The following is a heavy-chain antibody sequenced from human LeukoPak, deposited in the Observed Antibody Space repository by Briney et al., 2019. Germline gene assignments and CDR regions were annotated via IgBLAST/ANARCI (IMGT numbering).Heavy chain of an antibody. Sequence: GESLKISCKGSGYSFSSYWIGWVRQMPGKGLEWMGIIYPGGSDTRYSPSFQGQVTSSADKSISTAYLQWSSLKASDTAMYYCARRHYYDSSGYGIHYYFDYWGQGTLVTVSS. CDR2: IYPGGSDT. V-gene: IGHV5-51*01. D-gene: IGHD3-22*01. CDR3: ARRHYYDSSGYGIHYYFDY. J-gene: IGHJ4*02. CDR1: GYSFSSYW.